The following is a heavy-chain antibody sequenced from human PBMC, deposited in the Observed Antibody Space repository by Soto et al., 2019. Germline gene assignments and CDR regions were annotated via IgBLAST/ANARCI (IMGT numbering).Heavy chain of an antibody. V-gene: IGHV5-51*01. CDR2: IFPGDSDT. CDR3: PRVKTGNPGYYAMDV. J-gene: IGHJ6*02. CDR1: GYIFSNYW. D-gene: IGHD6-13*01. Sequence: GESLKFSCKASGYIFSNYWIGWVRRMPGKGLEWMGMIFPGDSDTRYSPSFQGQVTMSAGKSITTAYLQWNDLKASDTAIYYCPRVKTGNPGYYAMDVWGQGTTVTVSS.